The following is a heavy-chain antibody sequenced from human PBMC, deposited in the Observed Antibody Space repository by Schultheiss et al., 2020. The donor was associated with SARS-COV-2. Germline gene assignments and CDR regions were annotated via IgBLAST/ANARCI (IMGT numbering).Heavy chain of an antibody. CDR3: ARDRASSASNSYYYYFGIDV. D-gene: IGHD4-11*01. Sequence: SETLSLTCAVSGGSISGSYWTWVRQPPGMGLEWIGYLYYSGSSNSNPSLKSRVTMSVDTSTNQFSLKLTSVTAADTAVYYCARDRASSASNSYYYYFGIDVWGQGTTVTVSS. CDR1: GGSISGSY. J-gene: IGHJ6*02. CDR2: LYYSGSS. V-gene: IGHV4-59*01.